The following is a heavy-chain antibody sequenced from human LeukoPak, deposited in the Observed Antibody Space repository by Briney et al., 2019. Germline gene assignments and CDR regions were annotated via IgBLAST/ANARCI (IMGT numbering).Heavy chain of an antibody. J-gene: IGHJ4*02. CDR3: ARERGVEMATMGPNRD. V-gene: IGHV1-8*03. D-gene: IGHD5-24*01. CDR2: MNPNSGNT. Sequence: ASVKVSCKASGYTFTSYDINWVRQATGQGLEWMGWMNPNSGNTGYAQKFQGRVTITRNTSISTAYMELSSLRSEDTAVYYCARERGVEMATMGPNRDWGQGTLVTVSS. CDR1: GYTFTSYD.